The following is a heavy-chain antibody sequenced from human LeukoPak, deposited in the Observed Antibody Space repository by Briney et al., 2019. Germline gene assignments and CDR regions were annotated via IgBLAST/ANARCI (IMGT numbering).Heavy chain of an antibody. Sequence: GGSLRLSCAASGFTFSSYGMNWVRQAPGKGLEWVAFIRYDGSDKYYADSVKGRFTISRDNSKNTLYLQMNSLRAEDTAVYYCAKDTYYYGSGSYPLGYWGQGTLVTVSS. CDR2: IRYDGSDK. J-gene: IGHJ4*02. CDR1: GFTFSSYG. CDR3: AKDTYYYGSGSYPLGY. D-gene: IGHD3-10*01. V-gene: IGHV3-30*02.